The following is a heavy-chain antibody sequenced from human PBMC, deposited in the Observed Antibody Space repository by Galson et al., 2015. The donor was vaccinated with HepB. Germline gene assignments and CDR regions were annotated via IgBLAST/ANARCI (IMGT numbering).Heavy chain of an antibody. D-gene: IGHD4-17*01. CDR3: ARDQTTVTMVGLSEDY. V-gene: IGHV1-18*01. J-gene: IGHJ4*02. CDR2: ISAYNGNT. Sequence: SVKVSCKASGYTFTSYGISWVRQAPGQGLEWMGWISAYNGNTNYAQKLQGRVTMTTDTPTSTAYMELRSLRSDDTAVYYCARDQTTVTMVGLSEDYWGQGTLVTVSS. CDR1: GYTFTSYG.